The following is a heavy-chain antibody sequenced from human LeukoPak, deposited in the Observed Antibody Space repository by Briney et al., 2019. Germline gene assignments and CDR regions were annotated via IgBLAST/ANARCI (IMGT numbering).Heavy chain of an antibody. D-gene: IGHD2-15*01. CDR1: GYSFTSYW. Sequence: GESLKISCKGSGYSFTSYWISWVRQAPGQGLEWMGWISAYNGNTNYAQKLQGRITMTTDTSTNTAYMELRSLRSDDTAVYYCSRSGPGSCSGGSCYSNYWGQGTLVTVSS. CDR2: ISAYNGNT. CDR3: SRSGPGSCSGGSCYSNY. V-gene: IGHV1-18*04. J-gene: IGHJ4*02.